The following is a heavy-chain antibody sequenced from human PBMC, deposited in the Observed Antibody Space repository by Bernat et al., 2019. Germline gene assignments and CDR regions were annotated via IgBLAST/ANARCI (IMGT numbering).Heavy chain of an antibody. Sequence: QVQVVQSGDEVKKPGASVKVSCKASGYTFTSYGISWVRQAPGQGLEWMGWISVYNGNTNYAQKLQGRVIMTTDTSTSTAYMKLRSLRSDDTAVYYCAGGSAGTYYYYMDVWGKGTTVTVSS. J-gene: IGHJ6*03. CDR2: ISVYNGNT. V-gene: IGHV1-18*01. D-gene: IGHD3-10*01. CDR3: AGGSAGTYYYYMDV. CDR1: GYTFTSYG.